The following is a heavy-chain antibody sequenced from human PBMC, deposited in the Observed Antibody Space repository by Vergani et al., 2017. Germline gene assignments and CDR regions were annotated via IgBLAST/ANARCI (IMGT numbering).Heavy chain of an antibody. CDR2: ICHTEDT. Sequence: VQLVETGGGLIQPGGSLRLSCAASGFTFIMHAMSWVRQAPGKGLEWIGEICHTEDTKYSPSLKSRVTVSVDESRNLFSLRLNSVTAADTAVYYCATIGYRRWGYYFDYWGQGILVTVSS. D-gene: IGHD2-2*02. CDR3: ATIGYRRWGYYFDY. V-gene: IGHV4-4*02. CDR1: GFTFIMHAM. J-gene: IGHJ4*02.